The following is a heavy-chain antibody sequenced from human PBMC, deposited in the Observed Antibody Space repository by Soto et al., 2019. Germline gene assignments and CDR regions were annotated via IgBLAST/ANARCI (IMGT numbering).Heavy chain of an antibody. D-gene: IGHD1-26*01. V-gene: IGHV1-69*13. J-gene: IGHJ4*02. CDR3: ATSGSYSPTLFDY. CDR2: IIPIFGTA. Sequence: SVKVSCKASGGTFSSYAISWVRQAPGQGLEWMGGIIPIFGTANYAQKFQGRVTITADESTSTAYMELSSLRSEDTAVYYCATSGSYSPTLFDYWGQGTLVTVSS. CDR1: GGTFSSYA.